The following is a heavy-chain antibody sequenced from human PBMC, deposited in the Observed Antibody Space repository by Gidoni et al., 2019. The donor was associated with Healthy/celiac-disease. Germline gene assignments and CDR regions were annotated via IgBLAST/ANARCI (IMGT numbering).Heavy chain of an antibody. J-gene: IGHJ5*02. CDR1: GFTFSSYA. V-gene: IGHV3-23*01. D-gene: IGHD3-3*01. Sequence: EVQLLESGGGLVQPGGSLRLSCAASGFTFSSYAMSWVRQAPGKGLEWVSAISGSGGSTYYADSVKGRFTISRDNSKNTLYLQMNSLRAEDTAVYYCAKDRTTIFGVVTNWFDPWGQGTLVTVSS. CDR3: AKDRTTIFGVVTNWFDP. CDR2: ISGSGGST.